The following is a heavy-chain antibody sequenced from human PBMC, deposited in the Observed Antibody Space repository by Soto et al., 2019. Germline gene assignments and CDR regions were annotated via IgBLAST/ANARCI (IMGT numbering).Heavy chain of an antibody. V-gene: IGHV3-66*01. J-gene: IGHJ6*03. CDR2: IYSGGST. CDR3: ATLPPRGPEPFYYYYYMDV. D-gene: IGHD2-2*01. Sequence: GGSLSLSCAASGLTVSSNYMSWVRQAPGKGLEWVSVIYSGGSTYYADSVKGRFTVSRDNSKNTLYLQMNSLRAEDTAVYYCATLPPRGPEPFYYYYYMDVWGKGTTVTVSS. CDR1: GLTVSSNY.